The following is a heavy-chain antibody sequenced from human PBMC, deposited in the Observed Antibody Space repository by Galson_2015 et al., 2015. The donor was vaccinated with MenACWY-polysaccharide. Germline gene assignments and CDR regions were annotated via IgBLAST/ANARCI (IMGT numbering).Heavy chain of an antibody. J-gene: IGHJ4*02. CDR2: IKQDGSEK. D-gene: IGHD3-10*01. CDR3: ARERGVRGVCFDH. Sequence: SLRLSCAASGFTFSNFWMSWVRQAPGKELEWVASIKQDGSEKYLVDSVKGRFTISRDNAENSLFLQMNSLRAEDTAVYYCARERGVRGVCFDHWGQGTLVSVSS. CDR1: GFTFSNFW. V-gene: IGHV3-7*01.